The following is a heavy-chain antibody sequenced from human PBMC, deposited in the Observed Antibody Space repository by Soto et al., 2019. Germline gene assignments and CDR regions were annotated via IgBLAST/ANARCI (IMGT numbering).Heavy chain of an antibody. V-gene: IGHV5-10-1*01. CDR3: ARQIYDSDTGPNFQYYFDS. CDR1: GYSFAGYW. D-gene: IGHD3-22*01. J-gene: IGHJ4*02. Sequence: PGESLKISCKGSGYSFAGYWTTWVRQKPGKGLEWMGGIDPSDSQTYYSPSFRGHVTISATKSITTVFLQWSSLRASDTAMYYCARQIYDSDTGPNFQYYFDSWGQGTPVTVSS. CDR2: IDPSDSQT.